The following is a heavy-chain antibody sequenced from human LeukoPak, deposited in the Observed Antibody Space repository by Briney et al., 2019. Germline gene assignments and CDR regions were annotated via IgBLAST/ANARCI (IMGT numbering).Heavy chain of an antibody. CDR3: ARGRIVGATWFDY. CDR1: GGSISSYY. J-gene: IGHJ4*02. Sequence: KSSETLSLTCTVSGGSISSYYWSWIRQPPGKGLEWIGYIHYSGSTNYNPSLKSRVTISVDTSKNQFSLKLSSVTAADTAVYYCARGRIVGATWFDYWGQGTLVTVSS. D-gene: IGHD1-26*01. CDR2: IHYSGST. V-gene: IGHV4-59*01.